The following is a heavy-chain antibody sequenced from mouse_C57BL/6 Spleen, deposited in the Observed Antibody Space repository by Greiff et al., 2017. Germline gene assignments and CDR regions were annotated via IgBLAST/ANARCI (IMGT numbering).Heavy chain of an antibody. V-gene: IGHV1-18*01. CDR1: GYTFTDYN. J-gene: IGHJ2*01. CDR2: INPNNGGT. CDR3: ARGGYYGSSNYFDY. D-gene: IGHD1-1*01. Sequence: DVQLQESGPELVKPGASVKIPCKASGYTFTDYNMDWVKQSHGKSLEWIGDINPNNGGTIYNQKFKGKATLTVDKSSSTAYMELRSLTSEDTAVYYCARGGYYGSSNYFDYWGQGTTLTVSS.